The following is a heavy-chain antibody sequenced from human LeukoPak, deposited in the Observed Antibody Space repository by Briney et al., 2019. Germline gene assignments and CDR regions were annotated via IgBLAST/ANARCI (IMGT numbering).Heavy chain of an antibody. CDR1: GYTFTGYY. V-gene: IGHV1-2*02. D-gene: IGHD4-11*01. J-gene: IGHJ6*03. CDR3: ATRSPPYSNYLVYYYYMDV. Sequence: PPASVKVSCKASGYTFTGYYMHWVRQAPGQGLEWIGWINPNSGGTNYAQKFQGRVTMTEGTSTDTAYMELSSLRSEDTAVYYCATRSPPYSNYLVYYYYMDVWGKGTTVTVSS. CDR2: INPNSGGT.